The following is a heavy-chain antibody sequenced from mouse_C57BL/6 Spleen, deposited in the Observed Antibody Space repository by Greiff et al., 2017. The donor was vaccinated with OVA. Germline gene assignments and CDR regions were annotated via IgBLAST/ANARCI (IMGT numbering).Heavy chain of an antibody. D-gene: IGHD1-1*01. J-gene: IGHJ3*01. CDR1: GFTFSDYG. CDR2: ISSGSSTI. V-gene: IGHV5-17*01. CDR3: ARPYYYGSPWFAY. Sequence: DVKLVESGGGLVKPGGSLKLSCAASGFTFSDYGMHWVRQAPEKGLEWVAYISSGSSTIYYADTVKGRFTISRDNAKNTLFLQMTSLRSEDTAMYYCARPYYYGSPWFAYWGQGTLVTVSA.